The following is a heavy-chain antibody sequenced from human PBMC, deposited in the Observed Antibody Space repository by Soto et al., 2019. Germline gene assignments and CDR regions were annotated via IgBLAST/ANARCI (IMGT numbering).Heavy chain of an antibody. D-gene: IGHD5-12*01. Sequence: QVQLVQSGAEVRKPGASVTVSCRSSGDSFNDYYIHWVRQAPGQGFEWMGWINPNGGVTKYAQKFQGWVSMTRDTSIRTVYMQLSRLRSDDTAVYYCARESVVATATLYYYYFYMDVWGTGTTVTVSS. V-gene: IGHV1-2*04. CDR3: ARESVVATATLYYYYFYMDV. J-gene: IGHJ6*03. CDR1: GDSFNDYY. CDR2: INPNGGVT.